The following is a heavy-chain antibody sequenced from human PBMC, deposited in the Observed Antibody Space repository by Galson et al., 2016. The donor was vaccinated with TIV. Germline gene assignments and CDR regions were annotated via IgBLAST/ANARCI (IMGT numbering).Heavy chain of an antibody. V-gene: IGHV3-74*01. CDR1: GFTFSHYW. Sequence: SLRLSCAASGFTFSHYWMHWVRQVPGKGLVWVSRINSDGSITTYADSVEGRFTVSRDNAQNTLYLQMNSLRAEDTAVYYCARQGYYDSSGYYVSWGQG. J-gene: IGHJ1*01. CDR2: INSDGSIT. CDR3: ARQGYYDSSGYYVS. D-gene: IGHD3-22*01.